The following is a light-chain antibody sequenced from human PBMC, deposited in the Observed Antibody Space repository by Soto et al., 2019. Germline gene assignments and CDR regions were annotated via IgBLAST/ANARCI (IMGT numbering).Light chain of an antibody. J-gene: IGKJ1*01. V-gene: IGKV1-5*01. CDR2: DAS. Sequence: DIHLTQSHNTLSASLGDRVTITCLASQSISSWLARYQQKPGKAPKLLIYDASSLESGVPSRFSGSGSGTEFTLTISSLQPDDFATYYCQQYNSYLPCTFCQGGKVDI. CDR3: QQYNSYLPCT. CDR1: QSISSW.